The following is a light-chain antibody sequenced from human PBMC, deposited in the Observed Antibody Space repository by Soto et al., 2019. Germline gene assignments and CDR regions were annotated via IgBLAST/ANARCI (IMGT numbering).Light chain of an antibody. J-gene: IGKJ4*01. Sequence: DIVMTQSPLSLPVTPGEPASISCRSRQSLLHGNGYNYLHWYLQKPGQSPQLLIYLGSNRASGVPDRFSGSGSGTDFTLKINRVEAEDVGIYYCMQALQTPPTFGGGTKVEIK. CDR2: LGS. V-gene: IGKV2-28*01. CDR1: QSLLHGNGYNY. CDR3: MQALQTPPT.